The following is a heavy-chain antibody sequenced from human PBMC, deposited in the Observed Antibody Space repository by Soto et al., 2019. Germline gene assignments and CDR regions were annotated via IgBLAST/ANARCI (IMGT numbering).Heavy chain of an antibody. CDR3: ARVGSPVTVTPPGY. V-gene: IGHV3-23*01. CDR2: ISGTGGST. J-gene: IGHJ4*02. Sequence: GGSLRLSCAASGFTFSNYAMSWVRQAPGKGLEWVSAISGTGGSTYYADSVKGRFTISRDNAKNTLYLQMNSLRAEDTAVYYCARVGSPVTVTPPGYWGQGSLVTVSS. CDR1: GFTFSNYA. D-gene: IGHD4-17*01.